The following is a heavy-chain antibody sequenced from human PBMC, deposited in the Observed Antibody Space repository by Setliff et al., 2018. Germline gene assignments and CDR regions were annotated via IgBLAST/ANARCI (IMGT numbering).Heavy chain of an antibody. V-gene: IGHV1-18*01. D-gene: IGHD3-10*01. CDR2: ISAYNGNT. CDR3: ARDYWPYYYGSGSYYMIDY. Sequence: ASVKVSCKASGYTFTSYGISWVRQAPGQGLEWMGRISAYNGNTNYAQKLQGRVTMTTDTSTSTAYMELRSLRSDDTAVYYCARDYWPYYYGSGSYYMIDYWGQGTLVTVPQ. J-gene: IGHJ4*02. CDR1: GYTFTSYG.